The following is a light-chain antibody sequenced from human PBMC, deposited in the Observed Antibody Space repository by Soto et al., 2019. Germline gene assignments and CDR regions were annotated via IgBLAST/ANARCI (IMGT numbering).Light chain of an antibody. Sequence: IVMTQSPATLSVSPGERATLSCRARQSVSSNLAWYQQKPGQAPRLLLYGASTRATGIPARFSGSWSGTEFTLTISSLQSEDFAIYYCQQCNNWPTYTFGQGTKLEIK. J-gene: IGKJ2*01. CDR1: QSVSSN. V-gene: IGKV3-15*01. CDR2: GAS. CDR3: QQCNNWPTYT.